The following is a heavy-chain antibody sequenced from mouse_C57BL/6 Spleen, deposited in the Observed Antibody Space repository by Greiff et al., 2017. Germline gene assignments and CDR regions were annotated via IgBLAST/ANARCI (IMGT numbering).Heavy chain of an antibody. Sequence: VPLQQSDAELVKPGASVKISCKVSGYTFTDHTIYWMKKRPEQGLEWIGYIYPRDGSTKYNEQLKGKATVTADKSSSTADMQLNSLTAKDSAVYFCARGGTFYYFDYWGQGTTLTVSS. CDR3: ARGGTFYYFDY. CDR2: IYPRDGST. J-gene: IGHJ2*01. CDR1: GYTFTDHT. V-gene: IGHV1-78*01.